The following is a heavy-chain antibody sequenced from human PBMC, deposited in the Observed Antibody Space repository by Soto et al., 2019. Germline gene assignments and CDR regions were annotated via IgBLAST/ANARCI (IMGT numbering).Heavy chain of an antibody. CDR1: GGSLDTYY. Sequence: SETLSLTCTVSGGSLDTYYWSWIRQPPGKGLEWIGYIYYRGGTKYNPSLKSRVTISVDTSRNEFSLKLRSVTAADTAVYYCTRGGIYSSGWYAKVFDYWGQGNMVTVSS. D-gene: IGHD6-19*01. V-gene: IGHV4-59*01. CDR2: IYYRGGT. CDR3: TRGGIYSSGWYAKVFDY. J-gene: IGHJ4*02.